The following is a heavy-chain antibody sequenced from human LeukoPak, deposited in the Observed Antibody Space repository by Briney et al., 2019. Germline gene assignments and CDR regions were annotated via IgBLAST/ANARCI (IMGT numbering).Heavy chain of an antibody. Sequence: PGGSLRLSCSASGFTFSSYVMTWVRQAPGKGLVRVSTISGSGGSTYYADSVKGRFTISRDNSKNTLYLQMNSLRAEDTAVYYCAKDLSGSSNCYDYWGQGTLVTVSS. J-gene: IGHJ4*02. V-gene: IGHV3-23*01. CDR2: ISGSGGST. CDR1: GFTFSSYV. CDR3: AKDLSGSSNCYDY. D-gene: IGHD2-15*01.